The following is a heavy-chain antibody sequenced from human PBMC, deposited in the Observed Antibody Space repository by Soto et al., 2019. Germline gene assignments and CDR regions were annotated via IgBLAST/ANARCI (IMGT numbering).Heavy chain of an antibody. CDR3: ARYRSGYYFVYFDY. Sequence: PSETLSLTCTVSGGSISSYYWSWIRQPPGKGLEWIGYIYYSGSTNYNPSLKSRVTISVDTSKNQFSLKLSSVTAADTAVYYCARYRSGYYFVYFDYWGQGTLVTVSS. D-gene: IGHD3-3*01. J-gene: IGHJ4*02. CDR2: IYYSGST. V-gene: IGHV4-59*01. CDR1: GGSISSYY.